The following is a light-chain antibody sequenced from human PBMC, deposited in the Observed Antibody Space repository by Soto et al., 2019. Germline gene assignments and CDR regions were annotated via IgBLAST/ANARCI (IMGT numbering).Light chain of an antibody. Sequence: DIQMTQSPSTLSASVGDRVTITCRASQSISSWLAWYQQKPGKAPKLLIYKPSSLESGVPSRFRGSGSGTEFTLPISSLQPDDFVTYYCQQYNSYPWTFGQGPKVEIK. CDR2: KPS. CDR3: QQYNSYPWT. V-gene: IGKV1-5*03. CDR1: QSISSW. J-gene: IGKJ1*01.